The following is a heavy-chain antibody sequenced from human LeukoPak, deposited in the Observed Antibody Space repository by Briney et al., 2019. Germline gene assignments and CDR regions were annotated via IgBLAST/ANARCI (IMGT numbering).Heavy chain of an antibody. Sequence: SSETLSLTCTVSGGSISSYYWSWIRQPAGKGLEWIGRIYTSGSTNYNPSLKSRVTMSVDTSKNQFSLKLSSVTAADTAVYYCARDGVTYYYYGMDVWGQGTTVTVSS. J-gene: IGHJ6*02. CDR3: ARDGVTYYYYGMDV. CDR1: GGSISSYY. CDR2: IYTSGST. V-gene: IGHV4-4*07. D-gene: IGHD3-10*01.